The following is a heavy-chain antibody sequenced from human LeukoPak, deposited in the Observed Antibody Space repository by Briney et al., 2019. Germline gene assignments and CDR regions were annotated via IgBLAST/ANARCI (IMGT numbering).Heavy chain of an antibody. J-gene: IGHJ4*02. CDR3: AVSVAAHLYY. V-gene: IGHV4-34*01. D-gene: IGHD6-6*01. Sequence: SETLSLTCAVYGGSFRGYYWSWIRQPPGKGLEWIGEINHSGSTNYNPSLKSRVTISVDTSKNQFSLKLSSVTAADTAVYYCAVSVAAHLYYWGQGTLVTVSS. CDR2: INHSGST. CDR1: GGSFRGYY.